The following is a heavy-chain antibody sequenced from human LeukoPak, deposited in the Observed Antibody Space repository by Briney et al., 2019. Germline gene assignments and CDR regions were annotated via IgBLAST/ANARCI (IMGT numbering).Heavy chain of an antibody. J-gene: IGHJ5*02. CDR2: IYTSGST. CDR3: AREPVGSGSYFFPQFDP. CDR1: GGSISSYY. V-gene: IGHV4-4*07. D-gene: IGHD3-10*01. Sequence: LETLSLTCTVSGGSISSYYWSWIRQPAGKGLEWIGRIYTSGSTNYNPSLKSRVTMSVDTSKNQFSLKLSSVTAADTAVYYCAREPVGSGSYFFPQFDPWGQGTLVTVSS.